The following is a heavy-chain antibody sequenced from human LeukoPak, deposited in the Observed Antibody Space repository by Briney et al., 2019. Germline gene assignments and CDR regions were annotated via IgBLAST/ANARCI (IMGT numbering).Heavy chain of an antibody. D-gene: IGHD7-27*01. CDR3: ARADELGEAVGDAFDI. J-gene: IGHJ3*02. CDR2: ISSSSSYI. CDR1: GFTFSSYS. Sequence: NPGGSLRLSCAASGFTFSSYSMNWVRQAPGKGLEWVSSISSSSSYIYYADSVKGRFTISRDNAKNSLYLQMNSLRAEDTAVYYCARADELGEAVGDAFDIWGQGTMVTVSS. V-gene: IGHV3-21*01.